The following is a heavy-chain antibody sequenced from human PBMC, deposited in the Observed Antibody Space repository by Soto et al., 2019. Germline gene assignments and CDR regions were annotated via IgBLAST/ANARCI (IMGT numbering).Heavy chain of an antibody. CDR3: ARERSSTVFVSGVDV. V-gene: IGHV3-30-3*01. CDR1: GFTFSNYA. J-gene: IGHJ6*02. Sequence: GGSLRLSCAASGFTFSNYAMHWVRQAPGKGLEWVAVISYDGSNKYYADSVKGRFTISRDNSKNTLYLQMNSLRAEDTAVYYCARERSSTVFVSGVDVRGQGTTVTVSS. CDR2: ISYDGSNK. D-gene: IGHD3-3*01.